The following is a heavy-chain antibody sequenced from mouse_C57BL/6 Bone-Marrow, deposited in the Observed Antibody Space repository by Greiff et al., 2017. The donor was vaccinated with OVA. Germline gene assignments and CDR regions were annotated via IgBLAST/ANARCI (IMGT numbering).Heavy chain of an antibody. CDR3: ARSGYSNFDYYAMDY. V-gene: IGHV1-69*01. J-gene: IGHJ4*01. CDR2: IDPSDSYT. D-gene: IGHD2-5*01. CDR1: GYTFTSYW. Sequence: VQLQQSGAELVMPGASVKLSCKASGYTFTSYWMHWVKQRPGQGLEWIGEIDPSDSYTNYNQKFKGKSTLTVDKSSSTAYMQLSSLTSEDSAVYYCARSGYSNFDYYAMDYWGQGTSVTVSS.